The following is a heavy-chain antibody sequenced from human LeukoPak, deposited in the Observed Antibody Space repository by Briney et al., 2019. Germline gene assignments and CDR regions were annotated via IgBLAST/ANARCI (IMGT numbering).Heavy chain of an antibody. CDR2: IRSKAYGGTT. D-gene: IGHD3-16*02. CDR3: TSIDDYVWGSYRYGDY. V-gene: IGHV3-49*04. CDR1: GFTFGDYA. J-gene: IGHJ4*02. Sequence: GGSLRLSCTGSGFTFGDYAMSWVRQAPGKGLEWVGFIRSKAYGGTTEYAASVKGRFTISRDDSKSIAYLQMNSLKTEDTAVYYCTSIDDYVWGSYRYGDYWGQGTQVTVSS.